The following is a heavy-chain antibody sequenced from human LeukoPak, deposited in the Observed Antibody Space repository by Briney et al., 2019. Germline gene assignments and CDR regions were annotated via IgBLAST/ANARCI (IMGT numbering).Heavy chain of an antibody. J-gene: IGHJ4*02. CDR1: GFTFSSYG. CDR3: ALVQLERRPYVSMTTVTTSDESYFDY. CDR2: IRYDGSNK. D-gene: IGHD1-1*01. V-gene: IGHV3-30*02. Sequence: GGSLRLSCAASGFTFSSYGMHWVRQAPGKGLEWVAFIRYDGSNKYYADSVKGRFTISRDNSKNTLYLQMNSLRAEDTAVYYCALVQLERRPYVSMTTVTTSDESYFDYWGQGTLVTVSS.